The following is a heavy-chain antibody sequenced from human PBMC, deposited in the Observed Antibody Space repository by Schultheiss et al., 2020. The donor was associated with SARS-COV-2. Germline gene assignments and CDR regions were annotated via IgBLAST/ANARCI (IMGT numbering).Heavy chain of an antibody. D-gene: IGHD2-2*01. V-gene: IGHV5-51*01. Sequence: GGSLRLSCKGSGYSFTSYWIGWVRQMPGKGLEWMGIIYPGDSDTRYSPSFQGQVTISADKSISTAYLQWSSLKASDTAMYYCASLGYCSSTSCPGPYGMDVWGQGTTVTVSS. J-gene: IGHJ6*02. CDR2: IYPGDSDT. CDR1: GYSFTSYW. CDR3: ASLGYCSSTSCPGPYGMDV.